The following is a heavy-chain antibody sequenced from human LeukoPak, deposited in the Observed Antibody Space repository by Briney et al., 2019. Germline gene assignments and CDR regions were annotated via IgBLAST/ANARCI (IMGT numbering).Heavy chain of an antibody. J-gene: IGHJ4*02. CDR2: IRYDGSNK. CDR3: AAEGWFGDLFKDY. Sequence: GGSLRLSWAVYGFTFSSYGMHWARPAPGEGLEWVAFIRYDGSNKYYADSVKGRFTISRDNSKNTLYLQMNSLRAEDTAVYYCAAEGWFGDLFKDYWGQGTLVTVSS. V-gene: IGHV3-30*02. D-gene: IGHD3-10*01. CDR1: GFTFSSYG.